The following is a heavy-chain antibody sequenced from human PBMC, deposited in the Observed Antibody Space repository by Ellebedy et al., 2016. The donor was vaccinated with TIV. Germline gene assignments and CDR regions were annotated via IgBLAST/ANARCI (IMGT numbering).Heavy chain of an antibody. D-gene: IGHD5-12*01. J-gene: IGHJ4*02. CDR1: GGSISSGDYY. CDR2: IYYSGST. CDR3: ARQVWAGYSGYGIYYFDY. V-gene: IGHV4-30-4*01. Sequence: MPSETLSLTCTVSGGSISSGDYYWSWIRQPPGKGLEWIGYIYYSGSTYYNPSLKSRVTISVDTSKNQFSLKLSSVTAADTAVYYCARQVWAGYSGYGIYYFDYWGQGILVTVSS.